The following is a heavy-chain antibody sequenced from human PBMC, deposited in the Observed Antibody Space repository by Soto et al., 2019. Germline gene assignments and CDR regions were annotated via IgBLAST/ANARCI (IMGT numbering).Heavy chain of an antibody. D-gene: IGHD4-17*01. V-gene: IGHV4-38-2*01. CDR2: ISHSGGT. CDR3: ARYGDYDYGMDV. J-gene: IGHJ6*02. CDR1: GYYISSDYY. Sequence: SETLSLTCSVSGYYISSDYYWGWIRQAPGKGLEWIGSISHSGGTNYHPSLKTRVTISVDTSKNQFFLKLSSVTAADTAVYYCARYGDYDYGMDVWGQGTTVTVSS.